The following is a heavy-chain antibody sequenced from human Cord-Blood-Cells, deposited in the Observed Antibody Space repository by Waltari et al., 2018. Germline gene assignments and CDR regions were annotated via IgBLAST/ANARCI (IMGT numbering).Heavy chain of an antibody. CDR1: GYTLTELS. Sequence: QVQLVQSGAEVKKPGASVKVSCKVSGYTLTELSMHWVRPAPGKGLEWMGGFDPEDGETIYAQKFQGRVTMTEDTSTDTAYMELSSLRSEDTAVYYCATAGDYGGNSVFAFDIWGQGTMVTVSS. CDR2: FDPEDGET. D-gene: IGHD4-17*01. CDR3: ATAGDYGGNSVFAFDI. J-gene: IGHJ3*02. V-gene: IGHV1-24*01.